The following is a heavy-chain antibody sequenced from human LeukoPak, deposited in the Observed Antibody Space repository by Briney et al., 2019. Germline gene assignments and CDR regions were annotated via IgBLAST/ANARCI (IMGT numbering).Heavy chain of an antibody. D-gene: IGHD4-17*01. CDR3: ARDDYGITVVLFDI. J-gene: IGHJ3*02. Sequence: VGTLRLSCAASVLIFRSYSMNWVRQAPRKGLEWVSSISSSSSSIYYTDSVKGRFTISKTNAKNSLYLQINIRRAQDTAVYYCARDDYGITVVLFDIWGQGKMVTVSS. V-gene: IGHV3-21*01. CDR2: ISSSSSSI. CDR1: VLIFRSYS.